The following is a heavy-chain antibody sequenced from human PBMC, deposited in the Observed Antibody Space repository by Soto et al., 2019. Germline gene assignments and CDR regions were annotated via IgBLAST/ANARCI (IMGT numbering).Heavy chain of an antibody. Sequence: PGGSLRLSCAASGFTFSSYWMSWVRQAPGKGLEWVANIKQDGSEKYYVDSVKGRFTISRDNAKNSLYLQMNSLRAEDTAVYYCARDLLSSTSCYWRPCVYYYYMDVWGKGTTVTVSS. D-gene: IGHD2-2*01. J-gene: IGHJ6*03. CDR2: IKQDGSEK. CDR1: GFTFSSYW. V-gene: IGHV3-7*01. CDR3: ARDLLSSTSCYWRPCVYYYYMDV.